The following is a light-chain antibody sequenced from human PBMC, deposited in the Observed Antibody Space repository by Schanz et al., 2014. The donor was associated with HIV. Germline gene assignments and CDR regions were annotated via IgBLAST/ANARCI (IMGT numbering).Light chain of an antibody. J-gene: IGLJ3*02. CDR3: GTWDSSLSAGV. V-gene: IGLV1-51*01. CDR1: IFNIGNNY. Sequence: QSVLTQPPSVSAAPGQKVTISCSGTIFNIGNNYVSWYQHLPGTAPKLLIYDSYERPSEIPDRFSGSKSGASATLDITGLQTGDEADYYCGTWDSSLSAGVFGGGTKLTVL. CDR2: DSY.